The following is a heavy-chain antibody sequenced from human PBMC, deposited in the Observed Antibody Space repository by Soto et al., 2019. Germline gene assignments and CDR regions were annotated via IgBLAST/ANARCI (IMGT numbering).Heavy chain of an antibody. J-gene: IGHJ2*01. CDR3: ARPLWRDGYDGGYFDL. Sequence: QVQLVESGGGVVQPGRSLRLSCAASGFTFSSYAMHWVRQAPGKGLEWVAVISYDGSNKYYADSVKGRFTISRDNSKNTLYLQRNCLITEDSAVYDCARPLWRDGYDGGYFDLWGRGTLVTVSS. CDR1: GFTFSSYA. CDR2: ISYDGSNK. D-gene: IGHD5-12*01. V-gene: IGHV3-30-3*01.